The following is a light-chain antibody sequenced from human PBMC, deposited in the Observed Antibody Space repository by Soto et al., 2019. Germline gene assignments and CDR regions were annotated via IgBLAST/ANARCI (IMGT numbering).Light chain of an antibody. CDR2: GAS. Sequence: ETLMTQSPATLSVSPGERATLSCRASQSVSDYLAWYQQRPGQAPRLLIFGASTRATGIPARFSGSGSGTEFTLTISNLQSEDFAIYYCQQYDIWPPYTFGQGTKVDIK. CDR1: QSVSDY. J-gene: IGKJ2*01. CDR3: QQYDIWPPYT. V-gene: IGKV3-15*01.